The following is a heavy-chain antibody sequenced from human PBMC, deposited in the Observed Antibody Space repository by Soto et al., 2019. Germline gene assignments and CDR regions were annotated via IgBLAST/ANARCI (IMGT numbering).Heavy chain of an antibody. CDR1: GGTFSSYA. Sequence: SVKVSCKASGGTFSSYAISWVRQAPGQGLEWMGGIIPIFGTANYAQKFQGRVTITRDTSASTAYMELSSLRSEDTAVYYCARVGGAIPAAGTFDEWGQGTLVTVSS. V-gene: IGHV1-69*05. D-gene: IGHD6-13*01. J-gene: IGHJ4*02. CDR2: IIPIFGTA. CDR3: ARVGGAIPAAGTFDE.